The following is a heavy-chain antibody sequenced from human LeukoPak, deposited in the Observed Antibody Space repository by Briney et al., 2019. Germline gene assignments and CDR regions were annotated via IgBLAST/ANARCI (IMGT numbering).Heavy chain of an antibody. D-gene: IGHD3-22*01. CDR1: GGSISSSNW. CDR2: IYHSGST. V-gene: IGHV4-4*02. Sequence: PSGTLSLTCAVSGGSISSSNWWSWVRPPPGKGLEWIGEIYHSGSTNYNPSLKSRVNISVDKTKKQFSLKLSSVTAADTAVYYCAREPPYYYDSSGSPLPIYYGMDVWGQGTTVTVSS. J-gene: IGHJ6*02. CDR3: AREPPYYYDSSGSPLPIYYGMDV.